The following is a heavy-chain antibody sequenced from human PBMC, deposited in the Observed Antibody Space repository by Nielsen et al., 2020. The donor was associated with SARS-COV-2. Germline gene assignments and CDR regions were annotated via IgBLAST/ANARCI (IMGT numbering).Heavy chain of an antibody. V-gene: IGHV4-59*08. J-gene: IGHJ4*02. D-gene: IGHD5-24*01. CDR3: ARHRDGYIFDY. CDR1: GGSISSHY. Sequence: SETLSLTCTVSGGSISSHYWSCLRQPPGKELEWIGYIYYSGSTNCNPSLKSRVTISVDTSKNQFSLKLSSVTAADTAVYYCARHRDGYIFDYWGQGTLVTVSS. CDR2: IYYSGST.